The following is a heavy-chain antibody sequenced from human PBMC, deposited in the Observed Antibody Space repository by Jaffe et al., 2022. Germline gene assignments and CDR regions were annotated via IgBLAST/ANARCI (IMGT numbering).Heavy chain of an antibody. CDR2: ISWDGGST. CDR3: AKPHYGDSPYYFDY. Sequence: EVQLVESGGVVVQPGGSLRLSCAASGFTFDDYAMHWVRQAPGKGLEWVSLISWDGGSTYYADSVKGRFTISRDNSKNSLYLQMNSLRAEDTALYYCAKPHYGDSPYYFDYWGQGTLVTVSS. J-gene: IGHJ4*02. V-gene: IGHV3-43D*04. CDR1: GFTFDDYA. D-gene: IGHD4-17*01.